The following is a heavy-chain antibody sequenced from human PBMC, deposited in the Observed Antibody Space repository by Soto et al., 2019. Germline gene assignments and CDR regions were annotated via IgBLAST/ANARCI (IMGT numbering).Heavy chain of an antibody. CDR2: IYTSGTT. V-gene: IGHV4-4*07. Sequence: SETLSLTCTVSGGSIRSYYWSWIRQPAGKALEWIGRIYTSGTTNYNPSLNSRATILVDTSKNQFSLKLSSVTAADTAVYYCAREGASGFGMHAWGQGTPVTVS. CDR1: GGSIRSYY. D-gene: IGHD1-26*01. J-gene: IGHJ6*02. CDR3: AREGASGFGMHA.